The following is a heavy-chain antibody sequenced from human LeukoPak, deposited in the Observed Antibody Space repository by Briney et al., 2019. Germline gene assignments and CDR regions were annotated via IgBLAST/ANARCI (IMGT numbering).Heavy chain of an antibody. D-gene: IGHD6-13*01. J-gene: IGHJ5*02. V-gene: IGHV3-21*01. Sequence: GGSLRLSCAASGFTFNSYSMNWVRQAPGKGLEWVSSISSSSSYIYYADSVKGRFTISRDNAKNSLYLQMNSLRAEDTAVYYCARGFSPIAAAEISWFDPWGQGTLVTVSS. CDR2: ISSSSSYI. CDR3: ARGFSPIAAAEISWFDP. CDR1: GFTFNSYS.